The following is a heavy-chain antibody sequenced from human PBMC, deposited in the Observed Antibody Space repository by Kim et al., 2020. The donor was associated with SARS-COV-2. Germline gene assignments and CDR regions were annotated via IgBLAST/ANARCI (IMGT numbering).Heavy chain of an antibody. V-gene: IGHV1-8*02. CDR2: MNPNSGNT. J-gene: IGHJ6*02. CDR1: GYTFTSYD. CDR3: ARGRGSGSYRNYYYYGMDV. D-gene: IGHD3-10*01. Sequence: ASVKVSCKASGYTFTSYDINWVRQATGQGLEWMGWMNPNSGNTGYAQKFQGRVTMTRNTSISTAYMELSSLRSEDTAVYYCARGRGSGSYRNYYYYGMDVWGQGPTVIVSS.